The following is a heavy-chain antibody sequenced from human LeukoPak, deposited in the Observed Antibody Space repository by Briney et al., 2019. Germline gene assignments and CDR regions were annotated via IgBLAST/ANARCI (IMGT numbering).Heavy chain of an antibody. D-gene: IGHD3-10*01. CDR1: GYTFTGYY. Sequence: PGASVKVSCKASGYTFTGYYMHWVRQAPGQGLEWMGGIIPIFGTANYAQKFQGRVTITADESTSTAYMELSSLRSEDTAVYYCARARDPLLWFGELNYWGQGTLVTVSS. CDR2: IIPIFGTA. CDR3: ARARDPLLWFGELNY. J-gene: IGHJ4*02. V-gene: IGHV1-69*13.